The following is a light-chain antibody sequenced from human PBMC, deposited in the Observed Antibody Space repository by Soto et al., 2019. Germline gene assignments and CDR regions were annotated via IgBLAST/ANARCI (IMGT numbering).Light chain of an antibody. Sequence: DIVMTQSPLSLPVTPGEPASISCRSSQSLLHSNGYNYLDWYLQKPGQSPQLLIYLGSNRASGVPDRFSGRGSGTDFTLKISRVGAEDVGVYYCMQALQTSWTFGQGTKVEIK. CDR3: MQALQTSWT. CDR1: QSLLHSNGYNY. J-gene: IGKJ1*01. V-gene: IGKV2-28*01. CDR2: LGS.